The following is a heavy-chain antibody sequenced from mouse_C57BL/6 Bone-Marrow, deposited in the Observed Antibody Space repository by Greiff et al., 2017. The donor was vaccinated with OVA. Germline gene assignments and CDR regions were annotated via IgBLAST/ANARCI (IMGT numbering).Heavy chain of an antibody. J-gene: IGHJ3*01. V-gene: IGHV1-42*01. CDR1: GYSFTGYY. Sequence: VHVKQSGPELVKPGASVKISCKASGYSFTGYYMNWVKQSPEKSLEWIGEINPSTGGTTYNQKFKAKATLTVDKSSSTAYMQLKSLTSEDSAVDYCAIYGTAWFAYWGQGTLVTVSA. CDR2: INPSTGGT. CDR3: AIYGTAWFAY. D-gene: IGHD2-1*01.